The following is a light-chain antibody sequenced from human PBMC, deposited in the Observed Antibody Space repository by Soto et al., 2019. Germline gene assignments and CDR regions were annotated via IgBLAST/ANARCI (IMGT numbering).Light chain of an antibody. Sequence: QSALTQPPSASGSPGQSVTISCTGTSSDVGGYNYVSWYQQHPGKAPQLMIYEVNKRPSGVPDRFSGSKSGNTASLTVSGLQAEDEADYYCTAHAVRNNIIFGGGTKLTVL. J-gene: IGLJ2*01. CDR2: EVN. CDR1: SSDVGGYNY. V-gene: IGLV2-8*01. CDR3: TAHAVRNNII.